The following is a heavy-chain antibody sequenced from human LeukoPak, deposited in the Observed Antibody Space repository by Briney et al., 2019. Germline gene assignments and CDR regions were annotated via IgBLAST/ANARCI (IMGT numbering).Heavy chain of an antibody. Sequence: SVKVSCKASGGTFSSYDISWVRQAPGQGLEWMGGIIPIFGTANYAQKFQGRVTITADESTSTAYMELSSLRSEDTAVYYCAREGSVTYYYDSSGYYYGAPFEYWGQGTLVTVSS. V-gene: IGHV1-69*13. J-gene: IGHJ4*02. CDR2: IIPIFGTA. CDR1: GGTFSSYD. CDR3: AREGSVTYYYDSSGYYYGAPFEY. D-gene: IGHD3-22*01.